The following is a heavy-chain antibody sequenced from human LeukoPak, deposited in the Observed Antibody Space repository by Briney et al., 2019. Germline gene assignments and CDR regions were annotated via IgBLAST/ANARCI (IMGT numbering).Heavy chain of an antibody. D-gene: IGHD2-15*01. J-gene: IGHJ4*02. CDR1: GFTFSSYG. CDR2: IWYDGSNK. CDR3: ARGTLNLGYCSGGSCYSAVY. V-gene: IGHV3-33*01. Sequence: GRSLRLSCAASGFTFSSYGMHWVRQAPGKGLEWVAVIWYDGSNKYYADSVKGRFTISRDNSKNTLYLQMNSLRAEDTAVYYCARGTLNLGYCSGGSCYSAVYWGQGTLVTVSS.